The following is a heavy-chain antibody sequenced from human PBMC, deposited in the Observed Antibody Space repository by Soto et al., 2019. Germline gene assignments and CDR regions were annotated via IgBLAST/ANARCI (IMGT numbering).Heavy chain of an antibody. V-gene: IGHV3-23*01. CDR2: ISGSGAGI. CDR3: AKEITDPGPYYFDY. J-gene: IGHJ4*02. CDR1: GFTFTNYA. Sequence: VGSLRLSCAASGFTFTNYAMSWVRQAPGKGLEWVSAISGSGAGIYYADSVKGRFTISRDNSKNTLYLQMNGLRAEDTAIYYCAKEITDPGPYYFDYWGQGTLVTVSS.